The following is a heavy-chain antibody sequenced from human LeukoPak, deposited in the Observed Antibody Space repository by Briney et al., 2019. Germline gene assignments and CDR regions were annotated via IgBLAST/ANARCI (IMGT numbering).Heavy chain of an antibody. CDR2: IYHSGST. CDR1: GGSISSSNW. Sequence: PSGTLSLTCAVSGGSISSSNWWSWVRQPPGKGLEWIGEIYHSGSTNYNPSLKSRVTMSVDKSKNQFSLKLSSVTAADTAVYYCARRQWLVRYNWFDPWGQGTLVTVSS. CDR3: ARRQWLVRYNWFDP. D-gene: IGHD6-19*01. J-gene: IGHJ5*02. V-gene: IGHV4-4*02.